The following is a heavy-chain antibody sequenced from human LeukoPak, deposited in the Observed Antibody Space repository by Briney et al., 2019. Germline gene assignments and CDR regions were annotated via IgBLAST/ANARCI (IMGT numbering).Heavy chain of an antibody. D-gene: IGHD1-1*01. CDR1: GYTFTSYA. CDR2: INPNSGVT. V-gene: IGHV1-2*02. J-gene: IGHJ4*02. Sequence: GASVKVSCKASGYTFTSYAMNWVRQAPGQGLEWMGWINPNSGVTKYAQKFQGRVTMTRDTSISTAYMELSRLRSDDTAVYYCARDRDWNLDYWGQGTLVTVSS. CDR3: ARDRDWNLDY.